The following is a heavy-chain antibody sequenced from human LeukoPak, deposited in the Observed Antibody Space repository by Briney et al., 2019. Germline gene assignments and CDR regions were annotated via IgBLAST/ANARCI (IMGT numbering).Heavy chain of an antibody. CDR1: GFTFSTYG. V-gene: IGHV3-30*02. Sequence: GGSLRLSCAASGFTFSTYGMHWVRQSPDKGLEWVAFIRYEGSEKYYADSVKGRFTISRDNSKNTLYLQMNSLRAEDTAVYYCARESRGYDILTGKYHRGYYSYYMDVWGKGTTVTVSS. J-gene: IGHJ6*03. D-gene: IGHD3-9*01. CDR3: ARESRGYDILTGKYHRGYYSYYMDV. CDR2: IRYEGSEK.